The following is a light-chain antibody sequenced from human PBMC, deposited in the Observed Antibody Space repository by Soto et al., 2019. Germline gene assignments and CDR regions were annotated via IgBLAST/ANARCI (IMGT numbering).Light chain of an antibody. CDR3: ISYASSGSLV. J-gene: IGLJ3*02. CDR2: EVS. CDR1: NSDVGIYDF. Sequence: QSALTQPASVSGTPGQSITIYCTGSNSDVGIYDFVSWYEHHPGRAPKLIVSEVSHRPSGVSNRFSGSKSGNTASLTISGLQSEDEADYYCISYASSGSLVFGGGTKLTVL. V-gene: IGLV2-14*01.